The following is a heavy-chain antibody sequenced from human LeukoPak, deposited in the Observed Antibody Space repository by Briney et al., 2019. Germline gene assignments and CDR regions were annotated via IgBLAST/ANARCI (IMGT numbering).Heavy chain of an antibody. CDR1: GLTVSSNY. D-gene: IGHD4-17*01. V-gene: IGHV3-53*01. CDR2: IYSGGSA. Sequence: GGSLRLSCAASGLTVSSNYMSWVRQAPGRGLEWVSIIYSGGSAYYADSVRGRFTISRDSSKNTLYPQMTSLRVEDTAVYYCARVIVESSLTTPHDAFDIWGQGTKVTVSS. J-gene: IGHJ3*02. CDR3: ARVIVESSLTTPHDAFDI.